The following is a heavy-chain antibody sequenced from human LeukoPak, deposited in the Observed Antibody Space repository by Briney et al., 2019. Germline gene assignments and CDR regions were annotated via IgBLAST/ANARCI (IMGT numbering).Heavy chain of an antibody. CDR2: ISGSGGYT. J-gene: IGHJ5*02. Sequence: PGRSLRLSCVASGFTFNSYAMSWVRQAPGKGLEWVSSISGSGGYTYYADSVKGRFTVSRDNSNNALYLQMNSLRAEDTAVYYCSKARGTSSWFIWFDPWGQGTLVTVSS. CDR1: GFTFNSYA. V-gene: IGHV3-23*01. D-gene: IGHD6-13*01. CDR3: SKARGTSSWFIWFDP.